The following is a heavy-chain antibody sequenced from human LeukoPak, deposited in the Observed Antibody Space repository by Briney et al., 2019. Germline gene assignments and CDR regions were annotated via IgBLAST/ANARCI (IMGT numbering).Heavy chain of an antibody. Sequence: PGGSLRLSCAASGFTFSNAWMNWVRQAPGKGLEWVGRIKSKAYGGTIDYAAPVKGRYTISRDDSKNTLYLQMNSLKTEDTAVYYCTTDYGSSISSYYYYGMDVWGQGTTDTVSS. J-gene: IGHJ6*02. D-gene: IGHD2-21*01. V-gene: IGHV3-15*07. CDR3: TTDYGSSISSYYYYGMDV. CDR2: IKSKAYGGTI. CDR1: GFTFSNAW.